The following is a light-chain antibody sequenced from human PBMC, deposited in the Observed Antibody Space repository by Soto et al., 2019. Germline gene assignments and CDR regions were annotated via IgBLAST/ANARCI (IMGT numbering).Light chain of an antibody. CDR3: SSHTTYSTRI. Sequence: QSVLTQPASVSGSTGQSIAISCTGTSSDIGSYNYVSWYQQHPGKAPKLIIHEVSNRPSGISDHFSGSKSGNTASLTISGLQADDEADYYCSSHTTYSTRIFGTGTKVTVL. CDR1: SSDIGSYNY. CDR2: EVS. J-gene: IGLJ1*01. V-gene: IGLV2-14*01.